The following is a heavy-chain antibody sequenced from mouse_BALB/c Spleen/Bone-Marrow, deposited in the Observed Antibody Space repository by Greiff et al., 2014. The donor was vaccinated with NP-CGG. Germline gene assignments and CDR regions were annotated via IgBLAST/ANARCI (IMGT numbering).Heavy chain of an antibody. J-gene: IGHJ3*01. CDR2: ISSGSNTI. CDR1: GFTFSNFG. Sequence: EVNVVESGGGLVQPGGSRKLSCAASGFTFSNFGMHWVRQAPEKGLEWVAYISSGSNTIYYADTVKGRFTISRDNPKNTLFLQMTSLKSEDTANYYCARGKSLRAGFAYWGQGTLVTVSA. D-gene: IGHD6-2*01. CDR3: ARGKSLRAGFAY. V-gene: IGHV5-17*02.